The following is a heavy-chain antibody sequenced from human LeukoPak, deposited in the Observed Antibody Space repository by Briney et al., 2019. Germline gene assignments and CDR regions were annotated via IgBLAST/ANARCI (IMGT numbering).Heavy chain of an antibody. V-gene: IGHV4-61*02. D-gene: IGHD6-13*01. J-gene: IGHJ4*02. CDR3: AKDSSTWGNLAGHFDS. CDR1: GGSISSGTYY. Sequence: SQTLSLTCTVSGGSISSGTYYWSWIRQPAGKGLEWIGRISTGERTNYNPSVKSRVTISVDTSKNQFSLKLSSVTAADTAVYYCAKDSSTWGNLAGHFDSWGQGTLVTVSS. CDR2: ISTGERT.